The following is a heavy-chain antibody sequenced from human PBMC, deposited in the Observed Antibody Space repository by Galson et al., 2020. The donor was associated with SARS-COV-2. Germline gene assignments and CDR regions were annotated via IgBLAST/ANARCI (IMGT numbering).Heavy chain of an antibody. V-gene: IGHV2-70*11. Sequence: SGPTLVKPTQTLTLTCTFSGFSLSTSGMCVSWIRQPPGKALEWLARIDWDEDKYYSTSLKTRLTISKDTSKNQVVLTMTNMDPVDTATYYCARIHYDSSGYYFDYWGQGTLVTVSS. CDR2: IDWDEDK. CDR1: GFSLSTSGMC. D-gene: IGHD3-22*01. J-gene: IGHJ4*02. CDR3: ARIHYDSSGYYFDY.